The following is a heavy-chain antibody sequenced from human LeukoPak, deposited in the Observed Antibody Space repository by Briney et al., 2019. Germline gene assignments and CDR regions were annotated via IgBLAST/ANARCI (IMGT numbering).Heavy chain of an antibody. CDR2: IYRDAKT. Sequence: GGSLRLSCAASGFAVSSNYMSWVRQAPGKGLEWVSVIYRDAKTYYADSVKGRFTISRDISKNTPFLQMTSLRAEDTALYYCAKVKGWYGEGYFDYWGQGTLVTVSS. CDR1: GFAVSSNY. D-gene: IGHD3-10*01. V-gene: IGHV3-53*01. J-gene: IGHJ4*02. CDR3: AKVKGWYGEGYFDY.